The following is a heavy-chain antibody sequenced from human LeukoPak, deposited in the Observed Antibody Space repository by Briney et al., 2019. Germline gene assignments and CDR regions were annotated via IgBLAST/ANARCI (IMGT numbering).Heavy chain of an antibody. CDR3: ARAIFPGRYSSGWNWFDP. CDR2: INPSGGST. V-gene: IGHV1-46*01. CDR1: GYTFTSYY. J-gene: IGHJ5*02. Sequence: ASVKVSCKASGYTFTSYYMHWVRQAPGQGLEWMGIINPSGGSTSYAQKFQGRVTMTRDTSTSTVYMELSSLRSEDTAVYYCARAIFPGRYSSGWNWFDPWGQGTLVTVSS. D-gene: IGHD6-19*01.